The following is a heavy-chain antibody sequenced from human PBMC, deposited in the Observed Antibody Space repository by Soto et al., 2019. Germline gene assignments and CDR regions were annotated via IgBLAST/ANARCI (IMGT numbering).Heavy chain of an antibody. D-gene: IGHD3-16*01. V-gene: IGHV3-30*18. CDR3: AKDRGFRGGIMDY. CDR1: GFAFSNYG. Sequence: GGSLRLSCAASGFAFSNYGMHWVRQAPGKGLEWVTVISYDGTNKYYADSVKGRFTISRDNSKNTLYLQMNSLRPEDTSIYYCAKDRGFRGGIMDYWGQGTLVTVSS. J-gene: IGHJ4*02. CDR2: ISYDGTNK.